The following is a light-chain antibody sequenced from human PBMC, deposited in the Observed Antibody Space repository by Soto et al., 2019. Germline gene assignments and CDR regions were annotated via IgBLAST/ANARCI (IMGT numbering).Light chain of an antibody. CDR1: SSNIGSNT. CDR2: GDN. J-gene: IGLJ3*02. CDR3: AAWDDSLNGVL. Sequence: QSVLTQPPSASGTPGQRVTISCSGSSSNIGSNTVNWYQQFPGTTPKLLIYGDNQRPSGVPDRFSGSKSGTSASLAISGLQSEDEADYYFAAWDDSLNGVLFGGGTKLTVL. V-gene: IGLV1-44*01.